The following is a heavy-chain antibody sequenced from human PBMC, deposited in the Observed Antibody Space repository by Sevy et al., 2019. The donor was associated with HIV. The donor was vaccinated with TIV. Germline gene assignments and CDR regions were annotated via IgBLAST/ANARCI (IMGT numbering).Heavy chain of an antibody. Sequence: ASVNVSCKVSGYTLTELSMHWVRQAPGKGLEWMGGFDPEDGETIYAQKFQGRITMTEDTSTDTAYMELSLLTSEDTALYYCATDGIAVLGMDVWGQGTTVTVSS. CDR3: ATDGIAVLGMDV. J-gene: IGHJ6*02. CDR2: FDPEDGET. D-gene: IGHD2-21*01. CDR1: GYTLTELS. V-gene: IGHV1-24*01.